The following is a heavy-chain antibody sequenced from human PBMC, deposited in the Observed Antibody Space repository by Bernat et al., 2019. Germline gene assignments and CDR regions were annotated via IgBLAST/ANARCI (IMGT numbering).Heavy chain of an antibody. D-gene: IGHD3-22*01. CDR2: IGTAGDT. Sequence: EVQLVESGGGLVQPGGSLRLSCAASGFTFSSYDMHWVRQATGKGLEWVSAIGTAGDTYYPGSVKGRVTISRENAKNSLYLQMNSLRAGDTAVYYCARGAYDSSSSGYFDYWGQGTLVTVSS. CDR1: GFTFSSYD. CDR3: ARGAYDSSSSGYFDY. J-gene: IGHJ4*02. V-gene: IGHV3-13*04.